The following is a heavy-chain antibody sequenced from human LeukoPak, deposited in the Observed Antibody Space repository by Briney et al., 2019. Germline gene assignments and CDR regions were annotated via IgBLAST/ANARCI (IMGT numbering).Heavy chain of an antibody. D-gene: IGHD6-13*01. CDR1: GFTFSSYA. J-gene: IGHJ5*02. CDR2: ISYDGSNK. V-gene: IGHV3-30-3*01. CDR3: ARVSGKAAAGILSWFDP. Sequence: PGRSLRLSCAASGFTFSSYAMHWVRQAPGKGLEWVAVISYDGSNKYYADSVKGRFTISRDNSKNTLYLQMNSLRAEDTAVYYCARVSGKAAAGILSWFDPWGQGTLVTVSS.